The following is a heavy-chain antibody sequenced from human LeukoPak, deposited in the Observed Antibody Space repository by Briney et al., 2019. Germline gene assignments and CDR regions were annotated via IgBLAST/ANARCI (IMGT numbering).Heavy chain of an antibody. Sequence: GGSLRLSCAASGFTFSSYAMHWVRQGPGKGLEWVAVISYDGSNKYYADSVKGRFTISRDNSKNTLYLQMNSLRAEDTAVYYCARNGIYQLHWVWFDPWGQGTLVTVSS. V-gene: IGHV3-30-3*01. J-gene: IGHJ5*02. CDR1: GFTFSSYA. CDR2: ISYDGSNK. CDR3: ARNGIYQLHWVWFDP. D-gene: IGHD2-2*01.